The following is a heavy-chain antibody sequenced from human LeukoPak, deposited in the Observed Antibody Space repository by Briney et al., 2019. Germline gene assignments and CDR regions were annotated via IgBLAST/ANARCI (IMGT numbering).Heavy chain of an antibody. CDR3: ASGYCSGGSCRHDY. D-gene: IGHD2-15*01. Sequence: GGSLRLSCAASGFTFSSYSMNWVRQAPGKGLEWASSISSSSYICYADSVKGRFTISRDNAKNSLYLQMNSLRAEDTAVYYCASGYCSGGSCRHDYWGQGTLVTVSS. CDR1: GFTFSSYS. CDR2: ISSSSYI. V-gene: IGHV3-21*01. J-gene: IGHJ4*02.